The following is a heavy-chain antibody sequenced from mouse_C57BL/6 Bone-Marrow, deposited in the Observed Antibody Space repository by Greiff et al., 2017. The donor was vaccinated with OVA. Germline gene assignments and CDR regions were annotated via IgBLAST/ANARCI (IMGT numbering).Heavy chain of an antibody. CDR3: AREGDYSNVLFAY. D-gene: IGHD2-5*01. J-gene: IGHJ3*01. V-gene: IGHV5-4*01. Sequence: EVMLVESGGGLVKPGGSLKLSCAASGFTFSSYAMSWVRQTPEKRLEWVATISDGGSYTYYPDNVKGRFTISRDNAKNNLYLQMSHLKSEDTAMYYCAREGDYSNVLFAYWGQGTLVTVSA. CDR2: ISDGGSYT. CDR1: GFTFSSYA.